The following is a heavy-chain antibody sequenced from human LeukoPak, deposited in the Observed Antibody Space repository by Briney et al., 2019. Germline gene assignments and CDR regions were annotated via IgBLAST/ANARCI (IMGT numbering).Heavy chain of an antibody. V-gene: IGHV6-1*01. CDR1: GDSVSSNSAA. CDR2: TYYRSKWYN. J-gene: IGHJ6*02. CDR3: ARDSRGWYGDYYYYGMDV. Sequence: SQTLSLTCAIPGDSVSSNSAAWNWIRQSPSRGLEWLGRTYYRSKWYNDYAVSVKCRITINPDTSKNQFYLQLNSVTPEDTAVYYCARDSRGWYGDYYYYGMDVWGQGTTVTVSS. D-gene: IGHD6-19*01.